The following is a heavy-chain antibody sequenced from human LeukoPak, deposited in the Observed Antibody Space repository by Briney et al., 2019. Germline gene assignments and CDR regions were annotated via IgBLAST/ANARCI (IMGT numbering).Heavy chain of an antibody. V-gene: IGHV3-30-3*02. CDR3: AKNYASGRGVPYGMDV. CDR2: ISYDGSNK. CDR1: GFTFSSYP. J-gene: IGHJ6*02. D-gene: IGHD3-10*01. Sequence: GGSLTLSCAASGFTFSSYPMYWVRQAPGKGLECVAVISYDGSNKYYADSVKGRFTVSRDNSKSTLYLQMNSLRAEDTALYFCAKNYASGRGVPYGMDVWGQGTTVTVAS.